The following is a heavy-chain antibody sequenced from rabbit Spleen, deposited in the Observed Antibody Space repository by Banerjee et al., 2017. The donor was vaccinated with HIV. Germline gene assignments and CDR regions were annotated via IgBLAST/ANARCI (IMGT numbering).Heavy chain of an antibody. CDR1: GFDFSNYG. D-gene: IGHD1-1*01. Sequence: QEQLVESGGGLVQPGGSLKLSCKASGFDFSNYGVSWVRQAPGKGLEWIACINTYTVKSVYASWATGRFTFSRTSSTTVTLQMTSLTAADTAAYFCARDLTGIIGWNFYLWGQGTLVTVS. V-gene: IGHV1S45*01. CDR3: ARDLTGIIGWNFYL. CDR2: INTYTVKS. J-gene: IGHJ6*01.